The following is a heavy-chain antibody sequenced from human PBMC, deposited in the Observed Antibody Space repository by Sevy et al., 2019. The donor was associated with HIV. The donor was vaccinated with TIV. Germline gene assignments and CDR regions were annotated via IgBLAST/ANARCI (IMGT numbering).Heavy chain of an antibody. CDR2: IYYSGST. Sequence: SETLSLTCTVSGGSISSSSYYWGWIRQPPGKGLEWIGSIYYSGSTYYNPSLKSRVTISVDTSKNQFSLKLSSVTAADTAVYYCARHAVLPSRSWYSPIDYWGQGTLVTVSS. D-gene: IGHD6-13*01. V-gene: IGHV4-39*01. J-gene: IGHJ4*02. CDR3: ARHAVLPSRSWYSPIDY. CDR1: GGSISSSSYY.